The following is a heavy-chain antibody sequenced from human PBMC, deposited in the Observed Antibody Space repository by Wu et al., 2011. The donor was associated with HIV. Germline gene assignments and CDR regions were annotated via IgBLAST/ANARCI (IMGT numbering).Heavy chain of an antibody. CDR1: RYTFADYF. V-gene: IGHV1-2*02. J-gene: IGHJ4*02. CDR2: INPNSGGT. Sequence: QVQLVQSGAEVKKPGASVKVSCKASRYTFADYFIHWVRQAPGQGLEWMGWINPNSGGTNYVQKFQGRVSMTRDTSISTAYMELSRLRSDDTAVYYCARDPDYGDYQNFDYWGXGTLVTVSS. CDR3: ARDPDYGDYQNFDY. D-gene: IGHD4-17*01.